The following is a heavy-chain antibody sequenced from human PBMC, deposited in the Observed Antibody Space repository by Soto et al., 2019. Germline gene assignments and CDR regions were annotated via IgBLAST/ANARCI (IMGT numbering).Heavy chain of an antibody. V-gene: IGHV4-61*08. J-gene: IGHJ4*02. Sequence: SETLSLTCTVSGGSISSGGYYWSWIRQHPGKGLEWIGYIYYSGSTNYNPSLKSRVTISVDTSKNQFSLKLSSVTAADTAVYYCARLRCSGGSCYSGYWGQGTLVTVSS. CDR1: GGSISSGGYY. CDR2: IYYSGST. CDR3: ARLRCSGGSCYSGY. D-gene: IGHD2-15*01.